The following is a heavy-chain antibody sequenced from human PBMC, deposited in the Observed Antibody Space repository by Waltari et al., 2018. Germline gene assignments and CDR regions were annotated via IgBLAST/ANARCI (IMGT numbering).Heavy chain of an antibody. CDR2: ISGSGGST. CDR3: ATWPTRETAFDI. J-gene: IGHJ3*02. CDR1: GFTFSSYA. D-gene: IGHD1-26*01. Sequence: EVQLVESGGGLVQPGGSLRLSWSASGFTFSSYAMSWVRQAPGKGLEWVSAISGSGGSTYYADSVKGRFTISRDNSKNTLYLQMNSLRAEDTAVYYCATWPTRETAFDIWGQGTMVTVSS. V-gene: IGHV3-23*04.